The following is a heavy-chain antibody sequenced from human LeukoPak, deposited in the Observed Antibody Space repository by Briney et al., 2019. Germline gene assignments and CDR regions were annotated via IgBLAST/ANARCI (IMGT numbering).Heavy chain of an antibody. CDR2: IIPILGIA. CDR3: AREREVVATQPYYYYYYGMDV. D-gene: IGHD2-15*01. J-gene: IGHJ6*02. CDR1: GGTFSSYA. Sequence: ASVKVSCKASGGTFSSYAISWVRQAPGQGLEWMGRIIPILGIANYAQKFQGRVTITADKSTSTAYMELSSLRSGDTAVYYCAREREVVATQPYYYYYYGMDVWGQGTTVTVSS. V-gene: IGHV1-69*04.